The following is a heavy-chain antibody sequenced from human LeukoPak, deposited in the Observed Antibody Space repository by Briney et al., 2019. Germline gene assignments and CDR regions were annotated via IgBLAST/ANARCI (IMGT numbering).Heavy chain of an antibody. D-gene: IGHD4-23*01. V-gene: IGHV3-74*01. CDR1: GFTFSSNW. Sequence: YPGGSLRLSCAASGFTFSSNWMHWVRQGPGKGLVWVSRINPDGSRTDYAESVKGRFTISRDNSKNTLYLQMNSLRAEDTALYSCAKDYGGNSDAFDIWGQGTVVTVSS. CDR2: INPDGSRT. J-gene: IGHJ3*02. CDR3: AKDYGGNSDAFDI.